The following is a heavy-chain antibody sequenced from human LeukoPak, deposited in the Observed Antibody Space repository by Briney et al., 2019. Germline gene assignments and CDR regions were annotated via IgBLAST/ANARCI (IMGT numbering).Heavy chain of an antibody. D-gene: IGHD3-22*01. CDR3: ARDLTGPYDH. CDR2: INVEGNYI. CDR1: GFTVSRYW. Sequence: TGGSLRLSCAASGFTVSRYWMHWVRQAPGKGLVWVARINVEGNYIDYAESVKGRFTISRDSAKNTLYLQMNSVGAEDTAVYSCARDLTGPYDHWGQGTLVTVSS. J-gene: IGHJ4*02. V-gene: IGHV3-74*01.